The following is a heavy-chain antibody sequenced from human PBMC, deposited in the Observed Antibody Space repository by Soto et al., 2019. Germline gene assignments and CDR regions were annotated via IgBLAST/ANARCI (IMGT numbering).Heavy chain of an antibody. Sequence: QVQLVQSGAEVKKPGASVKVSCKASGYTFTSYAMHWVRQAPGQRLEWMGWINAGNGNTKYSQKFQGRVTITRDTSASTAYMELSSLRSEDTAVYYCAGGLPVRINWFDPWGQGTLVTVSS. V-gene: IGHV1-3*01. D-gene: IGHD5-18*01. CDR1: GYTFTSYA. CDR3: AGGLPVRINWFDP. CDR2: INAGNGNT. J-gene: IGHJ5*02.